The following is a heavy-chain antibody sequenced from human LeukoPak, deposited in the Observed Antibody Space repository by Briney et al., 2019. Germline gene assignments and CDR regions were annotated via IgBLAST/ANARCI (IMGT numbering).Heavy chain of an antibody. Sequence: ASVKVSCKASGYTFGSYSINWVRQAPGQGLAWLGWVNTHNGDTKYTQKFRGRVTLTTDSSTSTAYMELTSLRSDDTAVYYCAISFDPWGQGTLVTVSS. CDR3: AISFDP. V-gene: IGHV1-18*01. CDR1: GYTFGSYS. J-gene: IGHJ5*02. CDR2: VNTHNGDT.